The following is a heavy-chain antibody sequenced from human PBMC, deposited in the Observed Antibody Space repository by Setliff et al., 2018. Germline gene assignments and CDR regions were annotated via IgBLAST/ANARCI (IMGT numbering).Heavy chain of an antibody. D-gene: IGHD1-26*01. CDR3: ARGQTVGPNSGKDY. CDR2: INGVNGNT. Sequence: EASVKVSCKASGYTFTAYDIHWMRQAPGQSLEWMGWINGVNGNTKYSQNFQGRVTFTSDTSATTAFMELSSLRSEDSSMYYCARGQTVGPNSGKDYWGQGTLVTVSS. CDR1: GYTFTAYD. V-gene: IGHV1-3*01. J-gene: IGHJ4*02.